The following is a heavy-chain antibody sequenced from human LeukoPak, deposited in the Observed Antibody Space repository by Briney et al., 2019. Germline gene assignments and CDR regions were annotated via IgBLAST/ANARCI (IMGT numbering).Heavy chain of an antibody. CDR1: GGTFSSYA. CDR3: ARSGDSSGYYFLLSWY. D-gene: IGHD3-22*01. J-gene: IGHJ4*02. Sequence: SVKVSCKASGGTFSSYAISWVRQAPGQGLEWMGGIIPIFGTANYAQKFQGRVTITADESTSTAYMELSSLRSEDAAVYYCARSGDSSGYYFLLSWYWGQGTLVTVSS. CDR2: IIPIFGTA. V-gene: IGHV1-69*13.